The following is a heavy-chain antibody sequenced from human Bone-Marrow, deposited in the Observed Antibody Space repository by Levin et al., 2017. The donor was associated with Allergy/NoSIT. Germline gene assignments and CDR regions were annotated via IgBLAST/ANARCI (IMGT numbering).Heavy chain of an antibody. Sequence: GGSLRLSCGGSGFAFSNYWMTWVRQAPGKGLEWVADINEDGRERYYLDSVKGRFTISRDNAKNSLYLQMNSLRVEDTAVYYCAKYVAAAAPDYWGQGSLVTVSS. CDR3: AKYVAAAAPDY. V-gene: IGHV3-7*01. J-gene: IGHJ4*02. CDR2: INEDGRER. D-gene: IGHD6-25*01. CDR1: GFAFSNYW.